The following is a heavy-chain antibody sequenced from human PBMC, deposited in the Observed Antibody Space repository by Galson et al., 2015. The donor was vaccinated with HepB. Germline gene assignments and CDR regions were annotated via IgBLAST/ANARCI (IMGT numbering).Heavy chain of an antibody. V-gene: IGHV3-33*01. CDR2: IWYDGSNK. J-gene: IGHJ4*02. Sequence: SLRLSCAASGFTFSSYSMHWVRQAPGKGLEWVSVIWYDGSNKDYADSVKGRFTISRDNSKNTLYLQMNSLRAEDTAVYYCARDSPDYDSSGYYSLSFPDYLGQGTLVTVSS. D-gene: IGHD3-22*01. CDR3: ARDSPDYDSSGYYSLSFPDY. CDR1: GFTFSSYS.